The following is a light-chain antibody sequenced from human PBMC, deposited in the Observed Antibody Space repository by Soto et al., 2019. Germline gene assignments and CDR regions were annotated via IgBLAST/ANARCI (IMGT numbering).Light chain of an antibody. CDR2: EVS. Sequence: QSALTQPASVSGSPGQSITISCTGTSSDVGGYNYVSWFQQHPGKTPKLMIYEVSNRPSGVSHRFSGSKSGNTASLTISALQAEDEADYYCSSYSSSTTVVFGGGTKLTVL. CDR1: SSDVGGYNY. J-gene: IGLJ2*01. V-gene: IGLV2-14*01. CDR3: SSYSSSTTVV.